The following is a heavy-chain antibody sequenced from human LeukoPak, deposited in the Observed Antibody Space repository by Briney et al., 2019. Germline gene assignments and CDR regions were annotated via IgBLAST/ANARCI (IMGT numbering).Heavy chain of an antibody. CDR2: INHSGST. Sequence: SETLSLTCAVYGGSFSGYYWSWLRQPPGTGLEWIGEINHSGSTNYNPSLKSRVTISVDTSKNQFSLKLGSVTAADTAVYYCARLPYYYVWGSYRHHEDYWGQGTLVTVSS. J-gene: IGHJ4*02. CDR1: GGSFSGYY. D-gene: IGHD3-16*02. V-gene: IGHV4-34*01. CDR3: ARLPYYYVWGSYRHHEDY.